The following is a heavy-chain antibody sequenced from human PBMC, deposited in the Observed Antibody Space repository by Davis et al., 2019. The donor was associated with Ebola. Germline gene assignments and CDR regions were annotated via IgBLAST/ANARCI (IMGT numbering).Heavy chain of an antibody. Sequence: GESLKTSCKGSGYSFTSYWIGWVRQMPGKGLEWMGIIYPGDSEIRYSPSFQGQVTISADKSISTASLQWSSLKASDTAMYYCARQRGGTASRYFDYWGQGTLVTVSS. V-gene: IGHV5-51*01. J-gene: IGHJ4*02. CDR1: GYSFTSYW. CDR3: ARQRGGTASRYFDY. D-gene: IGHD1-7*01. CDR2: IYPGDSEI.